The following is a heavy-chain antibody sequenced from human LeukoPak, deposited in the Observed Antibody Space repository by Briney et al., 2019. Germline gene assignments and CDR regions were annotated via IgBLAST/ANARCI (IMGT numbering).Heavy chain of an antibody. Sequence: GGSLRLSCAASGFTFSSFGMDWGRQAPGKGLEWVRVICNDGSKQYYADSVKGRFTISRDNSKNPVSLQMNSLKAEDTAVYYCARVKGQSLDYWGQGTLVTVSS. CDR3: ARVKGQSLDY. V-gene: IGHV3-33*01. J-gene: IGHJ4*02. CDR1: GFTFSSFG. CDR2: ICNDGSKQ.